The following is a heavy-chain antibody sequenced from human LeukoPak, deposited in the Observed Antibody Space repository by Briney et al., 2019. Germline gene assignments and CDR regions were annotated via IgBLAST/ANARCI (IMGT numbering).Heavy chain of an antibody. CDR2: TKGVGSET. J-gene: IGHJ4*02. Sequence: GGSLRLSCAASGFTFSSFWIYRVRHTPGKGLVWVSRTKGVGSETKYADSVKGRFTISRDNAKNTQYLEMNTLRAEDTAVYYCARVRMGDDFNPFDYWGQGTLVTVSS. V-gene: IGHV3-74*03. CDR3: ARVRMGDDFNPFDY. CDR1: GFTFSSFW. D-gene: IGHD3-16*01.